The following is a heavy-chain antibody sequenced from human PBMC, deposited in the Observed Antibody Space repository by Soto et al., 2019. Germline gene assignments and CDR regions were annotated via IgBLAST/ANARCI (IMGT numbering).Heavy chain of an antibody. Sequence: PSETLSLTCAVYGGSFSGYYWSWIRQPPGKGLEWIGEINHSGSTNYNPSLKSRVTISVDTSKNQFSLKLSSVTAADTAVYYCARSSGLAYWGQGTLVTVSS. CDR3: ARSSGLAY. J-gene: IGHJ4*02. V-gene: IGHV4-34*01. CDR2: INHSGST. D-gene: IGHD6-19*01. CDR1: GGSFSGYY.